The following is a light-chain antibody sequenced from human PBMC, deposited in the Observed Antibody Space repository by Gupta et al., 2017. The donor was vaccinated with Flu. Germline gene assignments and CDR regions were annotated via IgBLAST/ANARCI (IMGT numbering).Light chain of an antibody. CDR2: AKN. J-gene: IGLJ2*01. CDR1: SLRNSY. CDR3: NSRDSTDNNQAV. Sequence: SSELTQDPAVSVALGQTVRITCQGDSLRNSYASWYPQKPGQAPVLVIYAKNIRPSGSPDRVSGSSSGNTAAVTITGAQAEEEADYYCNSRDSTDNNQAVFGGGTKLTVL. V-gene: IGLV3-19*01.